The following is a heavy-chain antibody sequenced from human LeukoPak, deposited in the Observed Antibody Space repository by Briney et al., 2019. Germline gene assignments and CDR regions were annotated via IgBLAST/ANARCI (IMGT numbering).Heavy chain of an antibody. CDR1: GFTFSSYA. D-gene: IGHD3-10*01. J-gene: IGHJ4*02. CDR3: ARDRYGSGIFDY. CDR2: IKQDGSEK. V-gene: IGHV3-7*01. Sequence: GRSLRLSCAASGFTFSSYAMHWVRQAPGKGLEWVANIKQDGSEKYYVDSVKGRFTISRDNAKNSLYLQMNSLRAEDTAVYYCARDRYGSGIFDYWGQGTLVTVSS.